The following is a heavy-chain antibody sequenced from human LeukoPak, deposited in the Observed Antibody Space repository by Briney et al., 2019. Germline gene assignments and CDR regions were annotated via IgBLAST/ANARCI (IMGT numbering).Heavy chain of an antibody. CDR3: ARVLAYCSSTSCHDY. CDR1: GYTFTGNG. V-gene: IGHV1-18*01. J-gene: IGHJ4*02. CDR2: INAYNGNT. Sequence: ASVKVSCKASGYTFTGNGITWVRQAPGQGLEWMGWINAYNGNTVYAQMFEGRVTLITDTSTSTAYMELRSLRSDDTAVYYCARVLAYCSSTSCHDYWGQGTLVTVYS. D-gene: IGHD2-2*01.